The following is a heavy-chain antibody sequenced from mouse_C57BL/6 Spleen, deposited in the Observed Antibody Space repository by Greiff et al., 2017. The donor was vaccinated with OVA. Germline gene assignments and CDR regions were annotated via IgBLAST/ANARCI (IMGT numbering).Heavy chain of an antibody. CDR1: GFTFSDYY. D-gene: IGHD1-1*01. V-gene: IGHV5-16*01. CDR3: ARDYYDSSWYFDV. J-gene: IGHJ1*03. CDR2: INYDGSST. Sequence: EVKLMESEGGLVQPGSSMKLSCTASGFTFSDYYIAWVRQVPEKGLEWVANINYDGSSTYYLDPLKSRFIISRYNAKNILYLQMSSLKSEDTATYYCARDYYDSSWYFDVWGTGTTVTVSS.